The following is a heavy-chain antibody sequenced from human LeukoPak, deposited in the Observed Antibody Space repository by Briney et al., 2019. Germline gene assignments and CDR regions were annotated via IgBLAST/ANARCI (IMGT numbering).Heavy chain of an antibody. V-gene: IGHV1-8*03. CDR3: ARAPRITMVRGVIYWFDP. J-gene: IGHJ5*02. Sequence: GASVKVSCKASGYTFTSYDINWVRQATGQGLDWMGWMNPNSGNTGYAQKFQGRVTITRNTSISTAYMELSSLRSEDTAVYYCARAPRITMVRGVIYWFDPWGQGTLVTVSS. CDR1: GYTFTSYD. CDR2: MNPNSGNT. D-gene: IGHD3-10*01.